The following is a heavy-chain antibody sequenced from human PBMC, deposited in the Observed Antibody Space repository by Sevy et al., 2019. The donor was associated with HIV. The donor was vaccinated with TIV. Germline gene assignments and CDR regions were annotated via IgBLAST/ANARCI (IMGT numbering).Heavy chain of an antibody. CDR2: ITNSGSSM. J-gene: IGHJ4*02. Sequence: GGSLRLSCAASGFLFSRYEMNWVRQAPGKGLEWVSYITNSGSSMSYSDSVRGRFTISRDNAKNSLFQQMNSLRAEDTAIYYCARDLPPSATTVAHFDYWGQGTLVTVSS. CDR1: GFLFSRYE. CDR3: ARDLPPSATTVAHFDY. V-gene: IGHV3-48*03. D-gene: IGHD4-17*01.